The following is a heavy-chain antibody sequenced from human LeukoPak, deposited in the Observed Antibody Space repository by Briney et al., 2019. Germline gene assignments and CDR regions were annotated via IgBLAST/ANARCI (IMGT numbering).Heavy chain of an antibody. D-gene: IGHD6-19*01. V-gene: IGHV1-18*01. CDR2: INPHNGET. CDR1: RYTFTPKG. CDR3: ARLRGEIDSSRDAFDI. Sequence: ASVTVSCRASRYTFTPKGISGVRQPPGQGPEWMAWINPHNGETKNAQELQGRLTVTPDTSTSIAYMELRRLRSDDTAVYYCARLRGEIDSSRDAFDIWGQPRNVTVPS. J-gene: IGHJ3*02.